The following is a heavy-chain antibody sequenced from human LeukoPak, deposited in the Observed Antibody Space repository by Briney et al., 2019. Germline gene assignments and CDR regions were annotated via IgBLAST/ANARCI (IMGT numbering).Heavy chain of an antibody. CDR1: GITLSNYG. V-gene: IGHV3-23*01. Sequence: GGSLRLSCAVPGITLSNYGMSWVRQAPGKGLEWVAGISDSGGRTNYADSVKGRFTISRDNPKNTLFLQMNSLRAEDTAVYFCAKRGVVIRVILVGFHKEAYYFDSWGQGALVTVSS. CDR2: ISDSGGRT. CDR3: AKRGVVIRVILVGFHKEAYYFDS. J-gene: IGHJ4*02. D-gene: IGHD3-22*01.